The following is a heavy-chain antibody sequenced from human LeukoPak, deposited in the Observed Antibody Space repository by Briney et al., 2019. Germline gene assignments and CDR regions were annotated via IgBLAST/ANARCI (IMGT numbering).Heavy chain of an antibody. CDR3: ARDATTTVGWVYMDV. D-gene: IGHD4-11*01. Sequence: GGSLRLSCAASGFTFNTYELNWVRQAPGKGLEWLAHISNSGDTIHYATSVEDRFTISRDNAKNSVDLQMNSLRVEDTALYYCARDATTTVGWVYMDVWGKGTAVTIS. V-gene: IGHV3-48*03. J-gene: IGHJ6*03. CDR2: ISNSGDTI. CDR1: GFTFNTYE.